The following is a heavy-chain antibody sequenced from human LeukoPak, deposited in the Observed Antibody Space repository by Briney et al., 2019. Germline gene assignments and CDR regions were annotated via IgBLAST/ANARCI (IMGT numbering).Heavy chain of an antibody. Sequence: ASVKVSCKASGGTFSSYAISWGRQAPGQGLEWMGRIIPMFGTANYAQKCQGRVTITTDESTSTAYMELSSLRSEDTAVYYCAREGSESTPYYYDSSGYYYAWFDPWGQGTLVTVSS. J-gene: IGHJ5*02. CDR2: IIPMFGTA. CDR1: GGTFSSYA. V-gene: IGHV1-69*05. D-gene: IGHD3-22*01. CDR3: AREGSESTPYYYDSSGYYYAWFDP.